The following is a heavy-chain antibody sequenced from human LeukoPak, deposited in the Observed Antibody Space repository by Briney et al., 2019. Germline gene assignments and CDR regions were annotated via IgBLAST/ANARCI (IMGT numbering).Heavy chain of an antibody. CDR1: GGSVSSGNYY. CDR3: AGDPPGERNY. D-gene: IGHD2-21*01. J-gene: IGHJ4*02. V-gene: IGHV4-61*01. CDR2: IYYSGST. Sequence: NPSETLSLTCTVSGGSVSSGNYYWSWIRQPPGKGLEWIGYIYYSGSTNYNPSLKSRVTISVDTSKNQFSLKLSSVTAADTAVYYCAGDPPGERNYWGQGTLVTVSS.